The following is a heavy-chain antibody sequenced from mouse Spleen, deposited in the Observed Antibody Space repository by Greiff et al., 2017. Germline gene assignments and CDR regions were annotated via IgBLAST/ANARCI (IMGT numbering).Heavy chain of an antibody. V-gene: IGHV5-6-2*01. Sequence: EVMLVESGGGLVKPGGSLKLSCAASGFTFSSYAMSWVRQTPEKRLEWVAAINSNGGSTYYPDTVKDRFTISRDNAKNTLYLQMSSLRSEDTALYYCARHDSYYSYDGVHAMDYWGQGTSVTVSS. CDR2: INSNGGST. D-gene: IGHD2-12*01. J-gene: IGHJ4*01. CDR3: ARHDSYYSYDGVHAMDY. CDR1: GFTFSSYA.